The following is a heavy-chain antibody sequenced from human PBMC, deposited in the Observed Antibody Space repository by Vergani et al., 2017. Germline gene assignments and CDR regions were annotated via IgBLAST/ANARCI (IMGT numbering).Heavy chain of an antibody. Sequence: EVQLLESGGGLVQPGGSLRLSCAASGFTFSSYAMSWVRQAPGKGLEWVSAISGSGGSTYYADSVTVRFTISLDNSKNTPYLQMNSLRADDTAVYYCARDRLRITMVRGDPLFDPWGQGTLVTVSS. CDR2: ISGSGGST. D-gene: IGHD3-10*01. CDR1: GFTFSSYA. CDR3: ARDRLRITMVRGDPLFDP. J-gene: IGHJ5*02. V-gene: IGHV3-23*01.